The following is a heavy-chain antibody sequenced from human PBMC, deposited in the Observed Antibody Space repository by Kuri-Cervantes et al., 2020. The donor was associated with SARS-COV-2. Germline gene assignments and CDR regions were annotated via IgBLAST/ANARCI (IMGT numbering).Heavy chain of an antibody. D-gene: IGHD1-26*01. Sequence: GESLKISCAASGFTFSSYGMHWVRQAPGKGLEWVAVISYDGSNKYYADSVKGRFTISRDNSKNTLYLQMNSLRAEDTAVYYCAKEYSGSWDYGYWGQGTLVTVSS. CDR1: GFTFSSYG. J-gene: IGHJ4*02. CDR2: ISYDGSNK. V-gene: IGHV3-30*18. CDR3: AKEYSGSWDYGY.